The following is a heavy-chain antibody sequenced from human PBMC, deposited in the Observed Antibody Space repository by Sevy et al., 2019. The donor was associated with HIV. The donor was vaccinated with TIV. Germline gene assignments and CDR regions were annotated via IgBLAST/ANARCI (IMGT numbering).Heavy chain of an antibody. D-gene: IGHD3-22*01. CDR1: GFTFSSYD. J-gene: IGHJ4*02. CDR2: ISYDGSNK. CDR3: AREPSPSSGYYFGDY. V-gene: IGHV3-30*04. Sequence: GGSLRLSCAASGFTFSSYDMHWVRQAPGKGLEWVAVISYDGSNKYYADSVKGRFTISRDNSKNTLYLQMNSLRAEDTAVYYCAREPSPSSGYYFGDYWGQGTLVTVSS.